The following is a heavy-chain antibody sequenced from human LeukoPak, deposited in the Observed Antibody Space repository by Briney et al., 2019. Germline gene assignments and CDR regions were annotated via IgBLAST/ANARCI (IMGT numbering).Heavy chain of an antibody. D-gene: IGHD6-19*01. J-gene: IGHJ4*02. Sequence: PGRSLRLSCAASGFTFSSYGMHWVRQAPGKGLEWVAVIWYDGSNKYYADSVKGRFTISRDNSKNTLYLQMNSLRAEDTAVYYCAKDPQWLYFDYWGQGTLVTVSS. CDR2: IWYDGSNK. V-gene: IGHV3-33*06. CDR1: GFTFSSYG. CDR3: AKDPQWLYFDY.